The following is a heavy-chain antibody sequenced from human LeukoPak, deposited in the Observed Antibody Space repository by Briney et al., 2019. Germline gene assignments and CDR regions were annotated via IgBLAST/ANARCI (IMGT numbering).Heavy chain of an antibody. Sequence: GGSLRLSCAASGFTFSSHAMSWVRQAPGKGLEWVSAISGSGGSTYYADSVKGRFTISRDNSKNTLYLQMNSLRAEDTAVYYCAKAHYYYDSSGYYHYDYWGQGTLVTVSS. V-gene: IGHV3-23*01. CDR1: GFTFSSHA. CDR2: ISGSGGST. D-gene: IGHD3-22*01. CDR3: AKAHYYYDSSGYYHYDY. J-gene: IGHJ4*02.